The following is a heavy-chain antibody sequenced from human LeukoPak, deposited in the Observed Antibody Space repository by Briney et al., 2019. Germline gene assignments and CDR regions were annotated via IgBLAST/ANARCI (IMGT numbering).Heavy chain of an antibody. CDR1: GFTFSSYW. CDR2: IKQDGSEK. CDR3: ARGGIAVAGTRENYYYYYMDV. J-gene: IGHJ6*03. D-gene: IGHD6-19*01. V-gene: IGHV3-7*01. Sequence: GGSLRLSCAASGFTFSSYWMSWVRQAPGKGLEWVANIKQDGSEKYYVDSVKGRFTISRDNAKNSLYLQMKSLRAEDTAVYYCARGGIAVAGTRENYYYYYMDVWGKGTTVTVSS.